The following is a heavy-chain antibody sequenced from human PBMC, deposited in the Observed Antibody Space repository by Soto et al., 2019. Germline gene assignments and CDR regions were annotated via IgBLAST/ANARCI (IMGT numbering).Heavy chain of an antibody. J-gene: IGHJ4*02. Sequence: SGGSLRLSCAASGFTFSSYWMHWVRQVPEKGLVWVSRINSDGSITNYADAVKGRFTISRDNVKNTLYLQMNSLRAEDTAVYYCVRYSRSVGGSYRPDYWGQGTLVTVS. V-gene: IGHV3-74*01. CDR2: INSDGSIT. D-gene: IGHD3-16*02. CDR3: VRYSRSVGGSYRPDY. CDR1: GFTFSSYW.